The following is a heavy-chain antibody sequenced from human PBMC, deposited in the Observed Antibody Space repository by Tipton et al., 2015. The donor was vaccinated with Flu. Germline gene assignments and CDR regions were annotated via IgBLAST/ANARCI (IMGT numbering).Heavy chain of an antibody. V-gene: IGHV3-7*01. CDR2: IKQDGSEK. Sequence: SLRLSCAASGFTFSSYAMSWVRQAPGKGLEWVANIKQDGSEKYYVDSVKGRFTISRDNAKNSLYLQMNSLRAEDTAVYYCARVAEYGDTGYFDYWGQGTLVTVSS. J-gene: IGHJ4*02. CDR3: ARVAEYGDTGYFDY. CDR1: GFTFSSYA. D-gene: IGHD4-17*01.